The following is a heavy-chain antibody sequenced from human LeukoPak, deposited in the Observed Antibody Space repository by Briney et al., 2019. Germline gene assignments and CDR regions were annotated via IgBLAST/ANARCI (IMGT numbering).Heavy chain of an antibody. Sequence: GGSLGLSCAASGFTFSNYAMHWVRQAPGKGLEWVAVISYDGSNKYYADSVKGRFTISRDNSKNTLYLQMNSLRAEDTAVYYCAREEGYSSGSYYFDYWGQGTLVTVSS. V-gene: IGHV3-30*04. J-gene: IGHJ4*02. CDR1: GFTFSNYA. CDR3: AREEGYSSGSYYFDY. CDR2: ISYDGSNK. D-gene: IGHD6-19*01.